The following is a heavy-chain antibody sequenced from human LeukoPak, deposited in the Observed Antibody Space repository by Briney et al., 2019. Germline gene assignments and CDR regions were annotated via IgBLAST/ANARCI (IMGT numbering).Heavy chain of an antibody. CDR2: IIPIFGTA. CDR1: GGTFSSYA. J-gene: IGHJ6*04. V-gene: IGHV1-69*06. Sequence: VASVKVSCKASGGTFSSYAISWVRQAPGQGLEWMGGIIPIFGTANYAQKFQGRVTITADKSASTAYMELSSLRSEDTAVYYCARENYYYYYGMGVWGKGTTVTVSS. CDR3: ARENYYYYYGMGV.